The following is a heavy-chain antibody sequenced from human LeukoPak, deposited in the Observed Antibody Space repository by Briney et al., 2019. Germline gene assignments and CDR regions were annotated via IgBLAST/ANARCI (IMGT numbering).Heavy chain of an antibody. CDR3: ARGLIAAAVQFDN. CDR1: GYTFTSYG. CDR2: ISAYNGNT. V-gene: IGHV1-18*01. D-gene: IGHD6-13*01. J-gene: IGHJ4*02. Sequence: GASVKVSCKASGYTFTSYGISWVRQAPGQGLEWIGWISAYNGNTNYAQKLQGRVTMTTDTSTSTAYMELRRLRADDTAVYCCARGLIAAAVQFDNWGQGTLVTVSS.